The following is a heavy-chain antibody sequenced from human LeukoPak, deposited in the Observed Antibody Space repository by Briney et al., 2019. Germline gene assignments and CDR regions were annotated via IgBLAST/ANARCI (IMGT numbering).Heavy chain of an antibody. CDR2: MSYTGST. V-gene: IGHV4-59*01. Sequence: SETLSLTCTVSGVSINTYSWSWVRQPPGKGLEWIGYMSYTGSTSYNPSLRSRVTISVDKSKNQSSLKLTSVTAADTAVYFCATDGYFEVWGRGTLVTVSS. CDR1: GVSINTYS. J-gene: IGHJ2*01. CDR3: ATDGYFEV.